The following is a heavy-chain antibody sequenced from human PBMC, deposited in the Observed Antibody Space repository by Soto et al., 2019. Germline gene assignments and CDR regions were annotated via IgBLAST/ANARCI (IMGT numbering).Heavy chain of an antibody. V-gene: IGHV4-31*03. CDR3: ASQKTYYYDSSGYYESY. CDR1: GGSISSGGYY. CDR2: IYYSGST. D-gene: IGHD3-22*01. J-gene: IGHJ4*02. Sequence: SETLSLTCTVSGGSISSGGYYWSWIRQHPGKGLEWIGYIYYSGSTYYNPSLKSRVTISVDTSKNQFSLKLSSVTAADTAVYYCASQKTYYYDSSGYYESYWGQGTLVTVS.